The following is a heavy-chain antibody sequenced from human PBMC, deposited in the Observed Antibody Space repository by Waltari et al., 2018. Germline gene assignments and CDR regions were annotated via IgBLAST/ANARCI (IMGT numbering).Heavy chain of an antibody. J-gene: IGHJ4*02. Sequence: QVQLVQSGAEVKKPGASVKVSCKVSGYTATEVSMHWVRRAPGKGLEWMGGFDPEEGETIYEQKFQGRVTMTEDTATDTAYMELSSLRSEDTAVYYCATCGYYYGSGSYRSFDYWGQGTLVTVSS. CDR2: FDPEEGET. CDR3: ATCGYYYGSGSYRSFDY. CDR1: GYTATEVS. D-gene: IGHD3-10*01. V-gene: IGHV1-24*01.